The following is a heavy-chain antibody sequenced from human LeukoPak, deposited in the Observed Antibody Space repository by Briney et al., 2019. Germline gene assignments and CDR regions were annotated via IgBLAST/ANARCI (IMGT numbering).Heavy chain of an antibody. CDR2: ISSRRRYI. CDR1: GFTFSTYG. J-gene: IGHJ4*02. CDR3: ARDRGDGYIIVAGW. D-gene: IGHD5-24*01. V-gene: IGHV3-21*06. Sequence: NPGGSLRLSCAASGFTFSTYGMNWVRQAPGKGLEWVSSISSRRRYIYYADSVKGRFTTSRDDAKNSVYLQMNSLRAEDTAIYYCARDRGDGYIIVAGWWGQGTLVTVSS.